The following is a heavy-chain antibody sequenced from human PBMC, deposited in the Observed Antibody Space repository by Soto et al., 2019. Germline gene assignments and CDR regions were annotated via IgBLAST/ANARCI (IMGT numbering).Heavy chain of an antibody. J-gene: IGHJ4*02. CDR3: ARVVVVVAATPLVSFDY. CDR2: IYYSGST. V-gene: IGHV4-31*03. Sequence: QVQLQESGPGLVKPSQTLSLTCTVSGGSISSGGYYWSWIRQHPGKGLEWIGYIYYSGSTYYNPSLKSRVTISVDTSKNQFSLKLSSVTAADTAVYYCARVVVVVAATPLVSFDYWGQGTLVTVSS. D-gene: IGHD2-15*01. CDR1: GGSISSGGYY.